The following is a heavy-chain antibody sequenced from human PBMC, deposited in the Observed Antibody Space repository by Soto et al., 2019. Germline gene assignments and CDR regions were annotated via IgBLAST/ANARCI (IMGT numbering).Heavy chain of an antibody. J-gene: IGHJ4*02. CDR2: IYYSGST. CDR3: ARDRPYCSSTSCYKRPGEFDY. V-gene: IGHV4-31*03. CDR1: GGSISSGGYY. D-gene: IGHD2-2*02. Sequence: PSETLSLTCTVSGGSISSGGYYWSWIRQHPGKGLEWIGYIYYSGSTYYNPSLKSRVTISVDTSKNQFSLKLGSVTAADTAVYYCARDRPYCSSTSCYKRPGEFDYWGQGALVTVSS.